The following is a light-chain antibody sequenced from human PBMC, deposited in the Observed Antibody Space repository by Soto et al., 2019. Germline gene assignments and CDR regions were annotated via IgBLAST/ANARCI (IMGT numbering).Light chain of an antibody. CDR1: SSNIGAGYD. CDR3: QSYDSSLSGYVV. J-gene: IGLJ2*01. Sequence: QSVLTQPPSVSGAPGQRVTLSCTWSSSNIGAGYDVHWYQQLPGTAPKLLIYGNSNRPSGVPDRFSGSKSGTSASLAITGLQAEDEADYYRQSYDSSLSGYVVFGGGTQLTVL. V-gene: IGLV1-40*01. CDR2: GNS.